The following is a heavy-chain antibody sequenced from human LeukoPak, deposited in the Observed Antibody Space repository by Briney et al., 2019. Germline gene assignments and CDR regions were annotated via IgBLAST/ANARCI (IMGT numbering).Heavy chain of an antibody. CDR3: ARDLGIAAAGTYYMDV. V-gene: IGHV3-21*01. D-gene: IGHD6-13*01. J-gene: IGHJ6*03. CDR1: GFTFSSYS. CDR2: ISSSSSYI. Sequence: GGSLRLSCAASGFTFSSYSMNWVRQAPGKGLEWVSSISSSSSYIYYADSVKGRFTVSRDNAKNSLYLQMNSLRAEDTAVYYCARDLGIAAAGTYYMDVWGKGTTVTVSS.